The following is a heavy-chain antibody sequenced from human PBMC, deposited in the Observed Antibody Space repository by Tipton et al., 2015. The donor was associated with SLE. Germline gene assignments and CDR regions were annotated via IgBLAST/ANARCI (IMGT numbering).Heavy chain of an antibody. Sequence: TLSLTCTVFGGSILSYDWSWIRQSPGKGLEWIGYIYHVGSTNYNAYLQSRVTISVDTSKNQFSLKLRSVTAADTAVYYCARAGYCASGNCNSWVDPWGQGTLVTVSS. CDR2: IYHVGST. V-gene: IGHV4-59*01. J-gene: IGHJ5*02. CDR1: GGSILSYD. D-gene: IGHD2-15*01. CDR3: ARAGYCASGNCNSWVDP.